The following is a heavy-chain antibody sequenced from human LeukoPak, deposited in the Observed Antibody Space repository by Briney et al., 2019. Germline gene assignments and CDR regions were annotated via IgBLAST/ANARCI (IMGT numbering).Heavy chain of an antibody. V-gene: IGHV4-31*03. Sequence: SETLSLTCTVSGGSISSGGYYWSWIRQHPGKGLEWIGYIYYSGSTYYNPSLKSRVTISVDTSKNRFSLKLSSVTAADTAVYYCARDRWSPRVDYYYGMDVWGQGTTVTVSS. CDR3: ARDRWSPRVDYYYGMDV. CDR1: GGSISSGGYY. J-gene: IGHJ6*02. D-gene: IGHD3-3*01. CDR2: IYYSGST.